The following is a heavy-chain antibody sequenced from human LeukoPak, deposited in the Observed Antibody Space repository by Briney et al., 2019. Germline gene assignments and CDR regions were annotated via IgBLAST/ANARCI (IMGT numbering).Heavy chain of an antibody. J-gene: IGHJ4*02. CDR1: EFSFSSYA. D-gene: IGHD3-22*01. V-gene: IGHV3-30-3*01. Sequence: GGSLRLSCAASEFSFSSYAMHWVRQAPGKGLEWVAVISYDGSNKYYADSVKGRFTISRDNSKNTLYLQMNSLRAEDTAVYYCASDVQVYHDSSGYYYSVDYWGQGTLVTVSS. CDR3: ASDVQVYHDSSGYYYSVDY. CDR2: ISYDGSNK.